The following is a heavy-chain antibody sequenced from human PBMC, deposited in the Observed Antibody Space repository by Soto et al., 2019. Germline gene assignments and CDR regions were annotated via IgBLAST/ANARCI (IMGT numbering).Heavy chain of an antibody. V-gene: IGHV3-30-3*01. J-gene: IGHJ4*02. CDR2: ISSDGSNK. CDR1: GFSLRGYA. CDR3: ARDKDDYGDYGDY. Sequence: QVQLVESGGGVVQPGRSLRLSCAASGFSLRGYAMHWVRQAPGKGLEWVAIISSDGSNKHYADSVKGRFTISRDNSKNTLYLQMNSLRAEDSALYYCARDKDDYGDYGDYWGQGTLVTVSS. D-gene: IGHD4-17*01.